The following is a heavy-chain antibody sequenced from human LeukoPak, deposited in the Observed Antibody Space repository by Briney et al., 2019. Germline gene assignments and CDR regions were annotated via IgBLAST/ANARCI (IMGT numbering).Heavy chain of an antibody. CDR3: ARGKVGVDWYFDF. J-gene: IGHJ2*01. Sequence: ASVKVSCKATGYTFTGFYLHWVRQAPGQGLEWMGWIKPNTGDTKYARRFQGRVTMTRDTSISTAYMELSNLRSDDTAVYYCARGKVGVDWYFDFWGRGTLASVSS. CDR1: GYTFTGFY. V-gene: IGHV1-2*02. CDR2: IKPNTGDT. D-gene: IGHD2-15*01.